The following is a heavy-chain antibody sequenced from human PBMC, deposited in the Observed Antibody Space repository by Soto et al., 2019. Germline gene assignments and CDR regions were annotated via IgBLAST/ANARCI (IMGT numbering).Heavy chain of an antibody. V-gene: IGHV4-59*08. CDR3: AISMAGRIDF. J-gene: IGHJ4*02. D-gene: IGHD6-19*01. Sequence: QVQLQESGPGLVKPSETLSLTCNVSGASISNYYWSWIRQTPGRGLEWIGFVHFTGSTKYNPSLKSRVTISADTSNTHFSLRLSAVTAADTARYYCAISMAGRIDFWGQGTLVTVSS. CDR1: GASISNYY. CDR2: VHFTGST.